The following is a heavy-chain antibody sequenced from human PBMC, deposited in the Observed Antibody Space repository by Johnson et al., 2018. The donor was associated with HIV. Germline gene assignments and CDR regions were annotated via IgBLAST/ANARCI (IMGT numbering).Heavy chain of an antibody. Sequence: VQLVESGGGLVQPGGSLRLSCAASGFTFSDHYMDWVRQAPGKGLEWVGRSKNKPNSYTTEYAASVKGRFTISRDDSKNSLYLQMNSLKTEDTAVYYCTTDLGYYDSSGDAFDIWGQGTMVIVSS. CDR3: TTDLGYYDSSGDAFDI. D-gene: IGHD3-22*01. V-gene: IGHV3-72*01. CDR2: SKNKPNSYTT. CDR1: GFTFSDHY. J-gene: IGHJ3*02.